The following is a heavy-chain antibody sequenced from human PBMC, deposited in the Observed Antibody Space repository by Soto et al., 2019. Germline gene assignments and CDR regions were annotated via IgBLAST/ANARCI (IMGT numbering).Heavy chain of an antibody. D-gene: IGHD1-26*01. CDR1: GGSISSSSYY. J-gene: IGHJ5*02. CDR2: IYYSGST. V-gene: IGHV4-39*01. CDR3: ARRYYLAGSEIHDP. Sequence: SETLSLTCTVSGGSISSSSYYWGWIRQPPGKGLEWIGSIYYSGSTYYNPSLKSRVTISVDTSKNQFSLKLSSVTAADTAVYYCARRYYLAGSEIHDPWGQGTLVTVSS.